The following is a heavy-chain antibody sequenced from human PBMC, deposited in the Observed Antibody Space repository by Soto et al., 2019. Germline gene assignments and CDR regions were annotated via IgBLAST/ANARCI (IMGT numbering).Heavy chain of an antibody. V-gene: IGHV3-48*03. CDR2: ISSSGSSI. Sequence: PGGSLRLSCAASGFTFSSYEMNCLRQAPGKGLEWVSYISSSGSSIYYAGSVNGRFTISRDNSKNTLYLQMNSLRAEDTAVYYCARLSGSYYGYSDYWGQGTPVTVSS. D-gene: IGHD1-26*01. CDR1: GFTFSSYE. CDR3: ARLSGSYYGYSDY. J-gene: IGHJ4*02.